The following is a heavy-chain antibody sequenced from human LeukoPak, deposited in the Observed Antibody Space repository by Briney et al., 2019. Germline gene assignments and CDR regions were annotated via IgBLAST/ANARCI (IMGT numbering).Heavy chain of an antibody. J-gene: IGHJ3*02. CDR1: GFTFSSYA. Sequence: GGSLRLSCAASGFTFSSYAMTWVRQAPGKGLEWVSGISASGGSTYYAASVKGRFTVSRDKSRNTLSLQMDSLGAEDTAVYYCAIDQRTSSIRGAFDIWGQGTMVTVSS. V-gene: IGHV3-23*01. CDR2: ISASGGST. D-gene: IGHD2-2*01. CDR3: AIDQRTSSIRGAFDI.